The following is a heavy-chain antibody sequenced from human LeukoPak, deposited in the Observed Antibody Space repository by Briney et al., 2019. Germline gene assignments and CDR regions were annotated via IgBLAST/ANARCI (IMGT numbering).Heavy chain of an antibody. J-gene: IGHJ5*02. V-gene: IGHV4-59*12. D-gene: IGHD3-9*01. CDR2: IYYSGST. Sequence: SETLSPTCTVSGGSMNNYYWNWIRQPPGKGLEWIGYIYYSGSTNYNPSLKSRVTISVDTSKNQFTLKLSSVTAADTAVYYCAREINYDVLTTSSENRFDPWGQGTLVIVSS. CDR3: AREINYDVLTTSSENRFDP. CDR1: GGSMNNYY.